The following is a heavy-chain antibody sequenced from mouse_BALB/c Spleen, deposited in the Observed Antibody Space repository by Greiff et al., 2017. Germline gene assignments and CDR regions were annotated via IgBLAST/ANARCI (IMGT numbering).Heavy chain of an antibody. CDR1: GYSITSGYY. J-gene: IGHJ2*01. V-gene: IGHV3-6*02. CDR3: ARVWGKGYFDY. D-gene: IGHD1-3*01. CDR2: ISYDGSN. Sequence: EVQVVESGPGLVKPSQSLSLTCSVTGYSITSGYYWNWIRQFPGNKLEWMGYISYDGSNNYNPSLKNRISITRDTSKNQFFLKLNSVTTEDTATYYCARVWGKGYFDYWGQGTTLTVSS.